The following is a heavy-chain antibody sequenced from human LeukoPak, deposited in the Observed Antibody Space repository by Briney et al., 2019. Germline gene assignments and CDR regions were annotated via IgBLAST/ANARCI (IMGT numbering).Heavy chain of an antibody. V-gene: IGHV3-30*03. CDR2: ISHDGSNK. CDR3: ARSTPVPGVATFDI. D-gene: IGHD2-2*01. Sequence: GGSLRLSCAASGFTFSSYGMHWVRQAPGKGLEWVAVISHDGSNKYYADSVRGRFTISRDDSKNTLFLQMNSLRAEDTAVYYCARSTPVPGVATFDIWGQGTMVTVSS. CDR1: GFTFSSYG. J-gene: IGHJ3*02.